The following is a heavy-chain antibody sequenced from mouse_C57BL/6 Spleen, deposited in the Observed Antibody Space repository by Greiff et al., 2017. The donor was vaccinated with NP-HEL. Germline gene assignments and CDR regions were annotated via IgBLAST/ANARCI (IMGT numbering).Heavy chain of an antibody. CDR3: ARKDYYGAWFAY. CDR2: FHPYNDDT. J-gene: IGHJ3*01. D-gene: IGHD1-1*01. V-gene: IGHV1-47*01. Sequence: VKLMESGAELVKPGASVKMSCKASGYTFTTYPIEWMKQNHGKSLEWIGNFHPYNDDTKYNEKFKGKATLTVEKSSSTVYLELSRLTSDDSAVYYCARKDYYGAWFAYWGQGTLVTVSA. CDR1: GYTFTTYP.